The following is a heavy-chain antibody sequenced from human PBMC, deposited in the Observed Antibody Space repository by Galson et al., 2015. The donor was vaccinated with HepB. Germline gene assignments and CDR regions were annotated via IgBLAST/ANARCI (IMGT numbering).Heavy chain of an antibody. V-gene: IGHV3-30*04. CDR1: GFTFSSHA. Sequence: LRLSCAASGFTFSSHAMHWVRQAPGKGLEWVAVISYDGSNKYYADSVKGRFTISRDNSKNTLYLQMNSLRAADTAVYYCARSRRPYDAFDIWGQGTMVTVSS. J-gene: IGHJ3*02. CDR2: ISYDGSNK. CDR3: ARSRRPYDAFDI.